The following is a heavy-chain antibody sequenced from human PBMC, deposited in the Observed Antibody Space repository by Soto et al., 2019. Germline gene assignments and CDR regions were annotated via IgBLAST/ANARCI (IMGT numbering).Heavy chain of an antibody. J-gene: IGHJ5*02. CDR2: ISSSSSTI. CDR1: GFTFSSYS. CDR3: ARDIRYSSSWYVGNWFDP. V-gene: IGHV3-48*01. D-gene: IGHD6-13*01. Sequence: VGSLRLSCAASGFTFSSYSMNWVRQAPGKGLEWVSYISSSSSTIYYADSVKGRFTISRDNAKNSLYLQMNSLRAEDTAVYYCARDIRYSSSWYVGNWFDPWGQGTLVTVSS.